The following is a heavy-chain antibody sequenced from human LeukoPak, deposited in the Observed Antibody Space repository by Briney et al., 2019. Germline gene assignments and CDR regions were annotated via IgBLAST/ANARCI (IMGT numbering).Heavy chain of an antibody. CDR2: ISSNGGST. CDR1: GFTFSSYA. V-gene: IGHV3-64*01. Sequence: GGSLRLSCAASGFTFSSYAMHWVRQAPGKGLEYVSAISSNGGSTYYANSVKGRFTISRDNSKNTLYLQMGSLRAEDMAVYYCASGTRVPAAMGGGYYFDYWGQGTLVTVSS. D-gene: IGHD2-2*01. CDR3: ASGTRVPAAMGGGYYFDY. J-gene: IGHJ4*02.